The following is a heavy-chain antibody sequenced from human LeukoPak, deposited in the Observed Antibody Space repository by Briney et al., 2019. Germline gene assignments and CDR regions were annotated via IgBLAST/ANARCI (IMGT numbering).Heavy chain of an antibody. Sequence: SQTLSLTCTVSGGSISSGDYSWSWIRQPPGKGLEWIGYIYYSGSTYYNPSLKSRVTISVDTSKNQFSLKLSSVTAADTAVYYCARARDLYYYGSGTISNWGQGTLVTVSS. V-gene: IGHV4-30-4*01. J-gene: IGHJ4*02. D-gene: IGHD3-10*01. CDR2: IYYSGST. CDR1: GGSISSGDYS. CDR3: ARARDLYYYGSGTISN.